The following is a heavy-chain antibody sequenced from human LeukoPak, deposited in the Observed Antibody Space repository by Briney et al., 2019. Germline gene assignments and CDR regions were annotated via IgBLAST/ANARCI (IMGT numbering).Heavy chain of an antibody. D-gene: IGHD1-26*01. CDR2: INPSGGST. CDR3: ARDRPLGAPRGDFDY. V-gene: IGHV1-46*01. CDR1: GYTYTSYY. J-gene: IGHJ4*02. Sequence: GASVKVSCKASGYTYTSYYMHWVRQAPGQGLEWMGIINPSGGSTSYAQKFQDRVTMTRDTSTSTVYMELSSLRSEDTAVYYCARDRPLGAPRGDFDYWGQGTLVTVSS.